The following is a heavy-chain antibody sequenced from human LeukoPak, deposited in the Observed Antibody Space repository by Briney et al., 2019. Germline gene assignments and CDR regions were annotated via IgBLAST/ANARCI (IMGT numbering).Heavy chain of an antibody. J-gene: IGHJ4*02. CDR3: AKRGVVIRVILVGFHKEAYYFDS. CDR1: GITLSNYG. Sequence: GGSLRLSCAVSGITLSNYGMTWVRQAPGKGLEWVAGISDSGGRTNYADSVKGRFTISRDNPKSTIYLQMNSLRAEDTAVYFCAKRGVVIRVILVGFHKEAYYFDSWGQGALVTVSS. V-gene: IGHV3-23*01. CDR2: ISDSGGRT. D-gene: IGHD3-22*01.